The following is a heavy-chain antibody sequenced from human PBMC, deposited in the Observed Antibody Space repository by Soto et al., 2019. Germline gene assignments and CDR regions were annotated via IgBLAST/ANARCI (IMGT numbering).Heavy chain of an antibody. Sequence: EVQLLDSGGGLVQPGGSLRLSCAASGFTFNNYAMTWVRQAPGKGLEWVSAISGGGDTTSYADSVKGRFTVSRDGSKNTLYLQMSTLRAEDTALYYSAKGRGGSGSLTPRVDFWGQGTLVTVS. CDR3: AKGRGGSGSLTPRVDF. CDR2: ISGGGDTT. D-gene: IGHD3-10*01. CDR1: GFTFNNYA. J-gene: IGHJ4*02. V-gene: IGHV3-23*01.